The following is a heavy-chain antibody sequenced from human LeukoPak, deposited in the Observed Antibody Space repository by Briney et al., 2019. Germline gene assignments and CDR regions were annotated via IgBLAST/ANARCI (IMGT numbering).Heavy chain of an antibody. CDR2: INHSGST. CDR1: GGSFSGYY. CDR3: ARVFRGGSYNY. V-gene: IGHV4-34*01. Sequence: SETLSLTCAVYGGSFSGYYWSWIRQPPGKGLEWIGEINHSGSTNYNPSLKSRVTISADTSKNQFSLKLSSVTAADTAVYYCARVFRGGSYNYWGQGTLVTVSS. D-gene: IGHD1-26*01. J-gene: IGHJ4*02.